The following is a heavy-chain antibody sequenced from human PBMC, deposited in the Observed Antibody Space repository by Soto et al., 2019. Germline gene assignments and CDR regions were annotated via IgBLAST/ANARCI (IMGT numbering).Heavy chain of an antibody. V-gene: IGHV3-30*18. CDR2: ISYDGSNK. D-gene: IGHD2-15*01. CDR3: AKGGNPYRLDY. CDR1: GFTFSSYG. J-gene: IGHJ4*02. Sequence: QVQLVESGGGVVQPGRSLRLSCAASGFTFSSYGMHWVRQAPGKGLEWVAFISYDGSNKYYADSVKGRFTISRDNSKNTLYLQMSSLRAEDTAVFYCAKGGNPYRLDYCGLRTMVAVSS.